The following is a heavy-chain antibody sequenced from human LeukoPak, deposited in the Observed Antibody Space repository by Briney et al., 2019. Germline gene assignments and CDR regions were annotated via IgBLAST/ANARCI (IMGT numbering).Heavy chain of an antibody. CDR2: IYYTGT. CDR3: ASRKLGNDY. Sequence: SETLSLTCSVSGGSVTDYYWSWIRQSPGKGLEWIGYIYYTGTSYNPSLKSRVTISADTSKNQFSLKLISVTAADTAVYYCASRKLGNDYWGQGTLVTVSS. CDR1: GGSVTDYY. V-gene: IGHV4-59*02. J-gene: IGHJ4*02. D-gene: IGHD7-27*01.